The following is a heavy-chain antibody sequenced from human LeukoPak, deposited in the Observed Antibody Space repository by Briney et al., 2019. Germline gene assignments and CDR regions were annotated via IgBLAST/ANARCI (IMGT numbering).Heavy chain of an antibody. V-gene: IGHV4-34*01. CDR1: GGSFSAYY. CDR3: ARGPTISETGYFDY. CDR2: INHRGDT. J-gene: IGHJ4*03. D-gene: IGHD1-1*01. Sequence: SETLSLTCAVYGGSFSAYYWSWIRQSPGKGLEWIAEINHRGDTNYNPSVKSRVSISVDTSKNQFPLKVTSLTAADTAVYYCARGPTISETGYFDYWGQGTLVTVSS.